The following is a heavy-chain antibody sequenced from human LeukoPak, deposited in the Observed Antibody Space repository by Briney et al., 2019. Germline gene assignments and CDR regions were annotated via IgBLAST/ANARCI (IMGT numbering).Heavy chain of an antibody. V-gene: IGHV3-21*01. CDR2: ISSSSSYI. J-gene: IGHJ3*02. Sequence: GGSLRLSCAASGFTFSSYSMNWVRQAPGKGLEWVSSISSSSSYIYYADSVKGRFTISRDNAKNSLYLQMNSLRAEDTAVYYCASSSRVDPPFGAFDIWGQGTMVTVSS. CDR3: ASSSRVDPPFGAFDI. CDR1: GFTFSSYS. D-gene: IGHD2-15*01.